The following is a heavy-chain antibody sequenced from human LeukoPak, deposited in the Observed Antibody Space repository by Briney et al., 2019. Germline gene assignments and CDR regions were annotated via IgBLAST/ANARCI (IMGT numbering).Heavy chain of an antibody. CDR1: GFTFSNYY. J-gene: IGHJ6*02. D-gene: IGHD6-13*01. Sequence: GRSLRLSCAASGFTFSNYYMHWVRQAPGKGLEWVAVISYDVNKKYYADSVKGRFTISRENAKNSLYLQMNSLRAGDTAVYYCARGLAAYTGTYYYYGMDVWGQGTTVTVSS. V-gene: IGHV3-30*03. CDR3: ARGLAAYTGTYYYYGMDV. CDR2: ISYDVNKK.